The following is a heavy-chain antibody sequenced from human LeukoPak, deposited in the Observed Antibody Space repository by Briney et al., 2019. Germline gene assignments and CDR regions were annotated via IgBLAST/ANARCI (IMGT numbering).Heavy chain of an antibody. D-gene: IGHD4-17*01. CDR1: GFTFSSYA. V-gene: IGHV3-30-3*01. Sequence: QPGGSLRLSCAASGFTFSSYAMPWVRQAPGKGLEWVAVISYDGSNKYYADSVKGRFTISRDNSKNMLYLQMNSLRAEDTAVYYCAKVVGTVNIDYWGQGTLVTVSS. CDR3: AKVVGTVNIDY. J-gene: IGHJ4*02. CDR2: ISYDGSNK.